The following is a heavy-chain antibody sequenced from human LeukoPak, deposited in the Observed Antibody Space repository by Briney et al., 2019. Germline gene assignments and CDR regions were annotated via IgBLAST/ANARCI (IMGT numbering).Heavy chain of an antibody. Sequence: EASVKVSCKASGYTFTSYYMHLVRQAPRQGLEWMGIINPSGGSTSYAQKFQGRVTMTRDTSTSTVYMELSSLRSEDTAVYYCARESVYDILTGAPYYYYGMDVWGQGTTVTVSS. CDR2: INPSGGST. CDR3: ARESVYDILTGAPYYYYGMDV. J-gene: IGHJ6*02. CDR1: GYTFTSYY. D-gene: IGHD3-9*01. V-gene: IGHV1-46*01.